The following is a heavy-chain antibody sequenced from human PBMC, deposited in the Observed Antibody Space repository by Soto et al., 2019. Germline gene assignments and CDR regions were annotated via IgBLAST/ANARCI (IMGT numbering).Heavy chain of an antibody. Sequence: QVQLVESGGGVVQHVRSLRLSCAASGFTFSSYAMHWVRQAPGKGLEWVAVISYDGSNKYYADSVKGRFTISRDHSKNTLHLQMNSLRAEDTAVYYCARNGDYDYYYCGMDVWGQGTTVTVSS. CDR3: ARNGDYDYYYCGMDV. V-gene: IGHV3-30-3*01. D-gene: IGHD4-17*01. CDR1: GFTFSSYA. CDR2: ISYDGSNK. J-gene: IGHJ6*02.